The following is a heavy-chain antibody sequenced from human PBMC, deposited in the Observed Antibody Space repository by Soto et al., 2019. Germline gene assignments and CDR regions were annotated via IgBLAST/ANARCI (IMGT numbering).Heavy chain of an antibody. CDR1: GFTFSSYG. CDR3: AGDLPYYYYGMDV. Sequence: PVGSLRLSCAASGFTFSSYGMHWVRQAPGKGLEWVAVISYDGSNKYYADSVKGRFTISRDNSKNTLYLQMNSLRAEDTAVYYCAGDLPYYYYGMDVWGQGTTVTVSS. V-gene: IGHV3-30*03. CDR2: ISYDGSNK. J-gene: IGHJ6*02.